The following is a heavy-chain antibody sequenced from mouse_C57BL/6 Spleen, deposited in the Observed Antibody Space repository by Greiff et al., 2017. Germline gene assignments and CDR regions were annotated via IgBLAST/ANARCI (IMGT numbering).Heavy chain of an antibody. Sequence: VHVKQSGTVLARPGASVKMSCKTSGYTFTSYWMHWVKQRPGQGLEWIGAIYPGNSDTSYNQKFKGKAKLTAVTSASTAYMELSILTNEDSAVYYCTRSRDYSNYEAWLAYWGQGTLVTVSA. CDR1: GYTFTSYW. D-gene: IGHD2-5*01. J-gene: IGHJ3*01. CDR3: TRSRDYSNYEAWLAY. CDR2: IYPGNSDT. V-gene: IGHV1-5*01.